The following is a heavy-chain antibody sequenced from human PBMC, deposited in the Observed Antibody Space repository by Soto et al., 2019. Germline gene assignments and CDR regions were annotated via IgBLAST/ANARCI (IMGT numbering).Heavy chain of an antibody. CDR3: AGLYCSGGSCYFNFDY. D-gene: IGHD2-15*01. V-gene: IGHV2-5*02. CDR2: IYWDDDT. Sequence: QITLKESGPTLVKPTQTLTLTCTFSGFSLSTSGVGVGWIRQPPGKALEWLALIYWDDDTRYSPSLKSRLTNTKDTSKNQVVLTMTNVDPVDTATYYCAGLYCSGGSCYFNFDYWGQGTLVTVSS. CDR1: GFSLSTSGVG. J-gene: IGHJ4*02.